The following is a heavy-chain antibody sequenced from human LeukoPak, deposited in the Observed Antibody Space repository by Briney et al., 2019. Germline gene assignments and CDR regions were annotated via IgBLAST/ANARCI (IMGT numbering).Heavy chain of an antibody. CDR2: ISSSSSYI. CDR1: GFTFSSYS. V-gene: IGHV3-21*01. J-gene: IGHJ4*02. CDR3: ARPMTDYCDRGGYCGLYGL. Sequence: GGSLRLSCAASGFTFSSYSMNWVRQAPGKGLEWVSSISSSSSYIYYADSVKGRFTISRDNAKNSLYLQMNSLRAEDTAVYYCARPMTDYCDRGGYCGLYGLWGQGTLVIVSS. D-gene: IGHD3-22*01.